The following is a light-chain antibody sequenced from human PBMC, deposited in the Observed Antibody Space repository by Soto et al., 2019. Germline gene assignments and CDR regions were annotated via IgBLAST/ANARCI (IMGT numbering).Light chain of an antibody. Sequence: ETVLTQSPATLSLSPGERATVSCRASQSVSSNLAWYQQKAGQAPMLLIYDASSSATGIPARFSGSGSGTDFTLTISSLQPEDFAFYYWQQHSNWPPTFGGGTKVDIK. V-gene: IGKV3-11*01. J-gene: IGKJ4*01. CDR1: QSVSSN. CDR3: QQHSNWPPT. CDR2: DAS.